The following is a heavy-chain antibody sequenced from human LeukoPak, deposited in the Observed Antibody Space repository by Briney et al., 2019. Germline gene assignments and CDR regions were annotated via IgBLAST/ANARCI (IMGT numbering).Heavy chain of an antibody. Sequence: ASVKVSCKASGYTFTGYYMHWVRQAPGQGLEWMGWINPNSGGTNYAQKFQGRATMTRDTSISTAYMELSRLRSDDTAVYYCARGVYSGYADWFDPWGQGTLVTVSS. CDR3: ARGVYSGYADWFDP. CDR2: INPNSGGT. CDR1: GYTFTGYY. D-gene: IGHD5-12*01. J-gene: IGHJ5*02. V-gene: IGHV1-2*02.